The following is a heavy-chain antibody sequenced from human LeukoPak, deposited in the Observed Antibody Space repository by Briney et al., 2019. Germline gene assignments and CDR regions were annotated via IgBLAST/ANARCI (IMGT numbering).Heavy chain of an antibody. CDR3: AGGVYIAAAQYGY. CDR2: IYYSGTT. D-gene: IGHD6-13*01. CDR1: GGSISSYY. V-gene: IGHV4-59*01. J-gene: IGHJ4*02. Sequence: SETLSLTCTVSGGSISSYYWSWIRQPPGKGLEWIGYIYYSGTTNYNPSPKSRVTISVDTSKNQFSLKLSSVTAADTAVYYCAGGVYIAAAQYGYWGQGTLVTVSS.